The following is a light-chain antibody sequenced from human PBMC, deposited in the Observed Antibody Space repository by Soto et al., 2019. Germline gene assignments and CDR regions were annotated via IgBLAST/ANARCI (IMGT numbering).Light chain of an antibody. Sequence: DIQMTQSPSAMSASVGDRVTITCRASQGXXXXLDWFQQKPGKVPKRLIYAASSLQSGVPSRFSGSGYGTDFTLTISSLQPEDFAXXYXLXXNSYPWTFGQGTRVEIK. CDR3: LXXNSYPWT. V-gene: IGKV1-17*03. CDR2: AAS. CDR1: QGXXXX. J-gene: IGKJ1*01.